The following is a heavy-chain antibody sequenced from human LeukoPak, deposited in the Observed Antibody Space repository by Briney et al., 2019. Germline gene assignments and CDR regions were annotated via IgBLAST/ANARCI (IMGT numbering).Heavy chain of an antibody. CDR3: AADVQLKHYFDY. V-gene: IGHV1-18*01. CDR1: GYTFTSYG. Sequence: GASVKVSCKASGYTFTSYGISWVRQAPGQGLEWMGWISAYNGNTNYAQKLQGRVTITRDMSTSTAYMELSSLRSEDTAVYYCAADVQLKHYFDYWGQGTLVTVSS. D-gene: IGHD2-2*01. J-gene: IGHJ4*02. CDR2: ISAYNGNT.